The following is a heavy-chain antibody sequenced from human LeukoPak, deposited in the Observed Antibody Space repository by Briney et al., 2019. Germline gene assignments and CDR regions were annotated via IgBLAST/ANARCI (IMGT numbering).Heavy chain of an antibody. Sequence: GGSLRLSCAASGFTVSSNYMSWVRQAPGKGLEWVSVIYSGGSTYYADSVKGRFTISRDNSKNTLYLQMNSLRAEDTAVYYCARLGPYYDSSGYIDYWGQGTLVTVSS. V-gene: IGHV3-66*04. CDR3: ARLGPYYDSSGYIDY. D-gene: IGHD3-22*01. CDR1: GFTVSSNY. J-gene: IGHJ4*02. CDR2: IYSGGST.